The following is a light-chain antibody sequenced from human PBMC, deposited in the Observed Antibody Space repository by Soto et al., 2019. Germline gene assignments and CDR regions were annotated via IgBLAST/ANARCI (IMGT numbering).Light chain of an antibody. CDR2: TAS. V-gene: IGKV1-27*01. CDR3: QNSTSPPCT. CDR1: QAISNW. J-gene: IGKJ1*01. Sequence: IQMTKSLSAVSATEEDRVTITCRASQAISNWLAWYQHKPGTVPKPLIYTASTLQSGVPSRFTGSGSGTDFTLTISSLQPEDVATYYCQNSTSPPCTFGQGTKVAI.